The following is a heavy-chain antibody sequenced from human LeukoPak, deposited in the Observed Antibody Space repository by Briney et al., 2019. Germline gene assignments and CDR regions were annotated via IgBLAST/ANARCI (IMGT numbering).Heavy chain of an antibody. J-gene: IGHJ4*02. CDR1: GFTFSSYS. CDR2: ISSSSSYI. V-gene: IGHV3-21*01. D-gene: IGHD6-19*01. Sequence: GGSLRLSCAASGFTFSSYSMNWVRQAPGKGLEWVSSISSSSSYIYYADSVKGRFTISRDNAKNSLYLQMNSLRAEDTAVYYCAKDHSSAWTDFDCWGQGTLLTVSS. CDR3: AKDHSSAWTDFDC.